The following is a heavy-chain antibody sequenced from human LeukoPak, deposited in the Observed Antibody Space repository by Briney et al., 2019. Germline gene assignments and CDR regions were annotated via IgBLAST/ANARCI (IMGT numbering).Heavy chain of an antibody. V-gene: IGHV3-73*01. D-gene: IGHD3-16*01. J-gene: IGHJ5*02. Sequence: GESLRLSCAASGFTFSGSAMHWVRQGSGKGLECVGRIRSKANSYATAYAAPGKGRFTNSRDDSKNTAYLHMNSLKTEDTAVYYCTRPTRGSLGWFDPWGQGTLVTISS. CDR3: TRPTRGSLGWFDP. CDR1: GFTFSGSA. CDR2: IRSKANSYAT.